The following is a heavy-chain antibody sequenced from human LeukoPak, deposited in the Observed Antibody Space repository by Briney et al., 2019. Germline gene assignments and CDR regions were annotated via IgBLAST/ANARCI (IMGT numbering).Heavy chain of an antibody. J-gene: IGHJ2*01. CDR2: IIPIFGTA. D-gene: IGHD3-16*02. CDR3: ATSLRLGELSLSNWYFDL. CDR1: GGTFSSYA. V-gene: IGHV1-69*05. Sequence: SVKVSCKASGGTFSSYAISWVRQAPGQGLEWMGGIIPIFGTANYAQKFQGRVTITTYESTSTVYMELSSLRSEDTAVYYCATSLRLGELSLSNWYFDLWGRGTLVTVSS.